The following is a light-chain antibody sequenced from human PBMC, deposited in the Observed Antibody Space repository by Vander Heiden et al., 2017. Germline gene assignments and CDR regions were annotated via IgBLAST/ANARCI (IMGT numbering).Light chain of an antibody. V-gene: IGLV2-14*01. J-gene: IGLJ1*01. CDR3: SSYTTSGTFPYV. CDR2: DVD. CDR1: SGAISGYSY. Sequence: QSALTQRASVSGSPGLSITISCTVTSGAISGYSYVSWYQRNPGKAPNLIIYDVDSRPSGVSNRFSGSKSGKTASLTISGLQSEDEAEYYCSSYTTSGTFPYVFGAGTQVTVL.